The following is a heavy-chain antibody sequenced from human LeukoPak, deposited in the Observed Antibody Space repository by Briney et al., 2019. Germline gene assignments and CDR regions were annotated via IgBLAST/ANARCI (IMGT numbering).Heavy chain of an antibody. D-gene: IGHD1-7*01. CDR1: GYTFTNFD. CDR3: ARAPSWNYNRYYYYYVDV. J-gene: IGHJ6*03. V-gene: IGHV1-8*03. Sequence: ASVKVSCKTPGYTFTNFDINWVRQASGHGLEWMGWMNPNSGNTGYAQKFQGRVTITRNTSISTAYMELSSLRSEDTAVYYCARAPSWNYNRYYYYYVDVWGRGTTVTVS. CDR2: MNPNSGNT.